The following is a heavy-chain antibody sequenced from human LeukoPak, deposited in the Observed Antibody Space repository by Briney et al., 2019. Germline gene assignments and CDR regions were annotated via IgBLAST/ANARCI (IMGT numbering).Heavy chain of an antibody. CDR1: GGSFSGYY. CDR3: ARVRGRSAVAGRRGYYFDY. J-gene: IGHJ4*02. V-gene: IGHV4-34*01. D-gene: IGHD6-19*01. Sequence: SETLSLTCAVYGGSFSGYYWSWIRQPPGKGLEWIGEVNHSGSTNYNPSLKSRVTISEDTSKNQLSLKLSSVTAADTAVYYCARVRGRSAVAGRRGYYFDYWGQGTLVTVSS. CDR2: VNHSGST.